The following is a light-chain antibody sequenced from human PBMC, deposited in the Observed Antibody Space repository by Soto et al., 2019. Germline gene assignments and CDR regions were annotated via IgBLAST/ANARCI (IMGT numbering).Light chain of an antibody. V-gene: IGKV3-11*01. CDR3: QHRSSWPPSIT. CDR2: DTS. CDR1: QSVRSY. Sequence: EIVLTQSPATLSLSPGERATVSCRASQSVRSYLAWYQQKPGQAPRLLIYDTSNRATGSPARFSGGGSGADFTLPISSLEPEDFAVYYCQHRSSWPPSITFGQGTRLEIK. J-gene: IGKJ5*01.